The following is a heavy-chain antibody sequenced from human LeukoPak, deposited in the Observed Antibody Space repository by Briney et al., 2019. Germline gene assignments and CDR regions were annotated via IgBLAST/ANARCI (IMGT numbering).Heavy chain of an antibody. D-gene: IGHD1-26*01. CDR3: ARGSGGGSYYGYYYYYMDV. V-gene: IGHV1-2*02. Sequence: ASVKVSCKASGYTFTGYYMHWVRQAPEQGLEWMGWINPNSGGTNYAQKFQGRVTMTRDTSISTAYMELSRLRSDDTAVYYCARGSGGGSYYGYYYYYMDVWGKGTTVTVSS. CDR2: INPNSGGT. CDR1: GYTFTGYY. J-gene: IGHJ6*03.